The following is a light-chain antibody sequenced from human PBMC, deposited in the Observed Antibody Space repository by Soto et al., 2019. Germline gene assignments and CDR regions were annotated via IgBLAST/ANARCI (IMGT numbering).Light chain of an antibody. CDR2: GAS. J-gene: IGKJ1*01. V-gene: IGKV1-17*01. Sequence: DIQMTQSPSSLSASIGDRVTITCRASQGIRTDLGWYQQSPGKAPKVLIVGASTLQSGVPSRFSGGGSEAEFTLTVSSLQPEDFATYYCQQLHTYPWTFGQGTKVDIK. CDR1: QGIRTD. CDR3: QQLHTYPWT.